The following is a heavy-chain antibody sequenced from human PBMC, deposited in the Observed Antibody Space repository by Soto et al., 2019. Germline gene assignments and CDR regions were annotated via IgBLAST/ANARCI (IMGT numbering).Heavy chain of an antibody. CDR1: GGSISSSSYY. CDR2: IYYSGST. CDR3: ARHFGIYDILTGFPH. V-gene: IGHV4-39*01. D-gene: IGHD3-9*01. J-gene: IGHJ1*01. Sequence: SETLSLTCTVSGGSISSSSYYWGWIRQPPGKGLEWIGSIYYSGSTYYNPSLKSRVTISVDTSKNQFSLKLSSVTAADTAVYYCARHFGIYDILTGFPHWGQGTLVTVSS.